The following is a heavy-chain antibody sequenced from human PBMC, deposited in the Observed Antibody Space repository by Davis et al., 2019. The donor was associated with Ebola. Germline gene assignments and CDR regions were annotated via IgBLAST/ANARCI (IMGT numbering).Heavy chain of an antibody. CDR3: AEGGTNNFLGAN. CDR1: GFTFSLTD. J-gene: IGHJ4*02. V-gene: IGHV3-23*01. D-gene: IGHD2-8*01. Sequence: PGGSLRLSCAASGFTFSLTDMNWFRQAPGGGLEWVSGISASGADIKYADSVRGRFSISRDDSKSTLYLQMDSLRAEDTAVFYCAEGGTNNFLGANWGQGTLVTVSS. CDR2: ISASGADI.